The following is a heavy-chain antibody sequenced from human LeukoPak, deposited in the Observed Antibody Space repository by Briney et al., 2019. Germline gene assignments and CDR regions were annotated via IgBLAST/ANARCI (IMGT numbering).Heavy chain of an antibody. V-gene: IGHV3-23*01. CDR1: GFTFSSYG. CDR3: AKGIAVAGTGDY. CDR2: ISGGGGST. D-gene: IGHD6-19*01. Sequence: GGSLRLSCAASGFTFSSYGMSWVRQAAGKGLEWVSGISGGGGSTYYADSVKGRFTISRDNSKNTLHLQMNSLRAEDTAVYYCAKGIAVAGTGDYWGQGTLVTVSS. J-gene: IGHJ4*02.